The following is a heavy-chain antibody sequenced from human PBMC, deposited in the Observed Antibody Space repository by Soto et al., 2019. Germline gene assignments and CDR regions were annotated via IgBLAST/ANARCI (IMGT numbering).Heavy chain of an antibody. J-gene: IGHJ5*02. D-gene: IGHD6-13*01. CDR1: GFTFSSYA. V-gene: IGHV3-23*01. CDR2: ISGSGGST. CDR3: AKGDAAAVINNWFDP. Sequence: EVQLLESGGGLVQRGGSLRLSCTASGFTFSSYAMSWVRQAPGKGLEWVSAISGSGGSTYYADSVKGRFIISRDNSKNTLYLQMNSLRAEDTAVYYCAKGDAAAVINNWFDPWGQGTLVTVSS.